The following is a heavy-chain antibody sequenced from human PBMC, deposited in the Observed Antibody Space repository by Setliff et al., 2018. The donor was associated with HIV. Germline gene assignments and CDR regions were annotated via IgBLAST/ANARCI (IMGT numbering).Heavy chain of an antibody. Sequence: GGSLRLSCAASGFTFSNSAMHWVRQAPGKGLGWVSAISGSADSTYYAHSVRGRFTISRDNSKNTLYLQMNSLRAEDTAVYYCVKGFPRRYLDSSGYYYFDYWGLGTLVTVSS. CDR1: GFTFSNSA. CDR3: VKGFPRRYLDSSGYYYFDY. V-gene: IGHV3-23*01. CDR2: ISGSADST. J-gene: IGHJ4*02. D-gene: IGHD3-22*01.